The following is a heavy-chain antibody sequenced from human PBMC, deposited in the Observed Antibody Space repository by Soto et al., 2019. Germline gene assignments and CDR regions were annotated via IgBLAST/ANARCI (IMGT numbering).Heavy chain of an antibody. D-gene: IGHD3-10*01. J-gene: IGHJ5*02. V-gene: IGHV1-18*01. CDR1: GDTFTNFG. Sequence: ASVKVSCKTSGDTFTNFGLSWVRQAPGQGLEWMGWIATYNSNKNYAQKFQGRLTLTTDTSTSTGYMELKSLEYDDTAVYYCARVLRGVVNWFDPWGRGTLVTVS. CDR3: ARVLRGVVNWFDP. CDR2: IATYNSNK.